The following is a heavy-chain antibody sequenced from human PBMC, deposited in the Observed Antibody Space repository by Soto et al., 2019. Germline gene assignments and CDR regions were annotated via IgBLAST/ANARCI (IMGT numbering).Heavy chain of an antibody. V-gene: IGHV4-30-4*01. CDR3: ADGGAVFDH. D-gene: IGHD4-17*01. J-gene: IGHJ5*02. CDR1: GGSISGGENY. Sequence: SETLSLTCTVSGGSISGGENYWSWIRQTPGKGLEWIGYIYYSVSTYYNPSLKSRVTISIDTSKNQFSLRLNSVTVADAAVYYCADGGAVFDHWGQGTLVTVSS. CDR2: IYYSVST.